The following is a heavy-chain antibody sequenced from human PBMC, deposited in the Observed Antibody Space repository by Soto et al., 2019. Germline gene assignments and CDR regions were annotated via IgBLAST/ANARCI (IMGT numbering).Heavy chain of an antibody. D-gene: IGHD2-8*01. V-gene: IGHV1-2*04. Sequence: GXSVKVSCRASGYSFTYYHIHLVRQAPGQGLECLGRINPKSGGTSTSQKFQGWVTMTRDRSISTVYMELTRLRSDDTAVYFCARGHSTDCSNGVCSFFYNQEMDVWGQGTTVTVSS. CDR3: ARGHSTDCSNGVCSFFYNQEMDV. CDR1: GYSFTYYH. J-gene: IGHJ6*02. CDR2: INPKSGGT.